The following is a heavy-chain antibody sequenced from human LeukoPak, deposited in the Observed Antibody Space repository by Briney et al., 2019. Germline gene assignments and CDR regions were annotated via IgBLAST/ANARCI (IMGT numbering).Heavy chain of an antibody. CDR1: GFTFSSYS. J-gene: IGHJ5*02. CDR3: ARAPTADTNWFDP. Sequence: PGGSLRLSCAASGFTFSSYSMNWVRQAPGKGLEWVSSISSSSSYIYYAGSVKGRFTISRDNAKNSLYLQMNSLRAEDTAVYYCARAPTADTNWFDPWGQGTLVTVSS. V-gene: IGHV3-21*01. CDR2: ISSSSSYI. D-gene: IGHD2-21*02.